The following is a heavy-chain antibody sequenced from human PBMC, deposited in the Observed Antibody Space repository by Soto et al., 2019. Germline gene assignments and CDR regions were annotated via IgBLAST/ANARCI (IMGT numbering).Heavy chain of an antibody. J-gene: IGHJ3*02. CDR3: ARNHTMVYPNHNSLHI. CDR2: IYPGDSDT. Sequence: PGESLKISCKGSGYSFTSYWIGWVRQMPGKGLEWMGIIYPGDSDTRYSPSFQGQVTISADKSISTAYLQWSSLKASDTAMYYCARNHTMVYPNHNSLHIWGQGTMVTVSS. V-gene: IGHV5-51*01. CDR1: GYSFTSYW. D-gene: IGHD2-8*01.